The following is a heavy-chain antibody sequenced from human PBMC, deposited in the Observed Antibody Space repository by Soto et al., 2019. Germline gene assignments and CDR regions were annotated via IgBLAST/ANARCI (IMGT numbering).Heavy chain of an antibody. CDR2: INHSGST. CDR3: ARKEGWLVPAAIRNWFDP. J-gene: IGHJ5*02. Sequence: SETLSLTCAVYGGSFSGYYWSWIRQPPGKGLEWIGEINHSGSTNYNPSLKSRLTISVDTSKNQFSLKLSSVTAADTAVYYCARKEGWLVPAAIRNWFDPWGQGTLVTVSS. CDR1: GGSFSGYY. D-gene: IGHD2-2*02. V-gene: IGHV4-34*01.